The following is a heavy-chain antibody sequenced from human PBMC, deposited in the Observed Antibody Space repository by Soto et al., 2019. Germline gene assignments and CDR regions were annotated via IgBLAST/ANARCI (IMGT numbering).Heavy chain of an antibody. CDR1: GGTFTRYN. Sequence: SCRASGGTFTRYNSKWERHAGGQGRERSGWMNPSSGNTGYAQKFQGRVTMTRNTSISTAYMELSSLRSEDTAVYYCARASARIFGVVLSYYYYGMDVWGQGTTVTVSS. V-gene: IGHV1-8*01. J-gene: IGHJ6*02. D-gene: IGHD3-3*02. CDR2: MNPSSGNT. CDR3: ARASARIFGVVLSYYYYGMDV.